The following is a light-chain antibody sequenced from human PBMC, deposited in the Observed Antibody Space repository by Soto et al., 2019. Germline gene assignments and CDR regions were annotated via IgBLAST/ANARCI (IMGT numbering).Light chain of an antibody. J-gene: IGKJ1*01. CDR3: QKYNGAQWT. CDR1: QGIRNY. CDR2: AAS. Sequence: DIQMTQSPSSLSASVGDRVTIACRASQGIRNYLVWYQQKPGKVPKPLIYAASTLYSGVPPRFSGSGSGTDFTLTISSLQPEDVATYYCQKYNGAQWTFGQGTKVEIK. V-gene: IGKV1-27*01.